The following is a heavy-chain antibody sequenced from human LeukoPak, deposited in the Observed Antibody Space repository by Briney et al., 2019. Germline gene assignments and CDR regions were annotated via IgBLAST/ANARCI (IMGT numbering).Heavy chain of an antibody. D-gene: IGHD2-2*01. Sequence: VPVKVSCKASGYTFTGYYMHWVRQAPGQGLEWMGWINPNSGGTNYAQKFQGRVTMTRDTSISTAYMELSRLRSDDTAVYYCACLRIVVVPAARFDPWGQGTLVTVSS. CDR1: GYTFTGYY. J-gene: IGHJ5*02. V-gene: IGHV1-2*02. CDR3: ACLRIVVVPAARFDP. CDR2: INPNSGGT.